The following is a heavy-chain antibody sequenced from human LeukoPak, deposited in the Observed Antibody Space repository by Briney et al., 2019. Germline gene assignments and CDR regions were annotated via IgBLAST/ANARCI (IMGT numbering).Heavy chain of an antibody. CDR2: IYYSGST. J-gene: IGHJ3*02. CDR3: ARRRAFDI. CDR1: GGSISSYY. V-gene: IGHV4-59*01. Sequence: NSSETLSLTCTVSGGSISSYYWSWIRQPPGKGLEWIGYIYYSGSTNYNPSLKSRVTISVDMSKNQFSLKLSSVTAADTAVYYCARRRAFDIWGQGTMVTVSS.